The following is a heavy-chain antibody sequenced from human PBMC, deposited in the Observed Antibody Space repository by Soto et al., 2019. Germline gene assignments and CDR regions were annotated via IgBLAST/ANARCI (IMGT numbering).Heavy chain of an antibody. J-gene: IGHJ4*02. Sequence: SVKVSCKASGGTFSSYAISWVLQAPGQGLEWMGGIIPIFGTANYAQKFQGRVTITADESTSTAYMELSSLRSEDTAVYYCARGLPPGPSSYYFDYWGQGTLVTVSS. D-gene: IGHD3-10*01. CDR2: IIPIFGTA. CDR3: ARGLPPGPSSYYFDY. CDR1: GGTFSSYA. V-gene: IGHV1-69*13.